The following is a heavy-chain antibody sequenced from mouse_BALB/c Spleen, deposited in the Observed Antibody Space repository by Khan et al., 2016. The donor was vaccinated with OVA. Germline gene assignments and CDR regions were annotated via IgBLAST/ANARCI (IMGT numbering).Heavy chain of an antibody. CDR1: GFTFSNYG. V-gene: IGHV5-6-5*01. J-gene: IGHJ3*01. CDR3: ARDYWFAY. CDR2: ISSGDTT. Sequence: EVELVESGGGLVKPGGSLKLSCAASGFTFSNYGVSWVRQTPEKRLEWVASISSGDTTSNSDSVKGRFNISRDNARNILYLQMNSLRSEDTAMYYCARDYWFAYWGQGTLVTVSA.